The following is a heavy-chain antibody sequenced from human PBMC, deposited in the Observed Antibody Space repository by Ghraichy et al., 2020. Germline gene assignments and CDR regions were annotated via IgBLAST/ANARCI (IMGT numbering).Heavy chain of an antibody. CDR2: INPNIGGT. D-gene: IGHD2-8*02. V-gene: IGHV1-2*06. CDR1: GYSFTEYY. Sequence: ASVKVSCKSSGYSFTEYYMHWVRQAPGQGLEWMGRINPNIGGTIYGQRFQGRVIMTRDTSISTDYMELSSLTSDDTAVYYCARDLGPGGVFEYWGQGTLVTVSA. CDR3: ARDLGPGGVFEY. J-gene: IGHJ4*02.